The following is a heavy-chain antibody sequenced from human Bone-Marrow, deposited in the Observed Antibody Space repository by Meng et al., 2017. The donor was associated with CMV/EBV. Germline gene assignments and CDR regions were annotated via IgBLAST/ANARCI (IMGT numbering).Heavy chain of an antibody. J-gene: IGHJ6*01. V-gene: IGHV3-74*01. D-gene: IGHD3-22*01. Sequence: GGSLRLSCAASGFTFSGYWMHWVRQVPGRGLVWVSRINSDGSSTNYADSVKGRFTISRDNAENTLYLHMKSLRAEDTGVYYCARGAPRVLYYYHFDVWGQGTTVNGAS. CDR1: GFTFSGYW. CDR2: INSDGSST. CDR3: ARGAPRVLYYYHFDV.